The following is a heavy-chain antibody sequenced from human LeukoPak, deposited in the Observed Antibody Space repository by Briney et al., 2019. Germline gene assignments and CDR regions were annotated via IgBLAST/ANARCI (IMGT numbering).Heavy chain of an antibody. V-gene: IGHV4-34*01. CDR3: ARGRFQPSYSSSCFNDY. Sequence: SETLSLTCAVYGGSFSGYYWSWIRQPPGKGLEWIGEINHSGSTNYKPSLKSRVTISVDTSKNQFSLKLSSVTAADTAVYYCARGRFQPSYSSSCFNDYWGQGTLVTVPS. J-gene: IGHJ4*02. D-gene: IGHD6-13*01. CDR2: INHSGST. CDR1: GGSFSGYY.